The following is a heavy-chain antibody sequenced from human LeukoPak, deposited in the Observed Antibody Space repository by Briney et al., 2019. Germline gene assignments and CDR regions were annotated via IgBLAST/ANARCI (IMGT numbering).Heavy chain of an antibody. J-gene: IGHJ4*02. V-gene: IGHV3-33*05. D-gene: IGHD6-19*01. CDR2: VSSTSRKK. CDR1: GLTFSSFG. CDR3: AILRIRVSGNPRGIDQ. Sequence: GTSLRLSCAASGLTFSSFGMYWGCEGPGKGLEWVAVVSSTSRKKHYANSAQGRFTISRDNLMNTVQLQMNSLRPEDTAAHYCAILRIRVSGNPRGIDQWGQGSQETVSS.